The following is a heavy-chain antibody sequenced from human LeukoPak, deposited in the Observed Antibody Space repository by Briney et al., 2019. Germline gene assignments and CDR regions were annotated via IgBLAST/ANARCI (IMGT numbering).Heavy chain of an antibody. Sequence: GASVKVSCKASGYTFTGYYMHWVRQAPGQGLEWMGWISAYNGNTNYAQKLQGRVTMTTDTSTSTAYMELRSLRSDDTAVYYCATAVARIPLDGWGQGTLVTVSS. V-gene: IGHV1-18*04. CDR2: ISAYNGNT. J-gene: IGHJ4*02. CDR3: ATAVARIPLDG. D-gene: IGHD2-15*01. CDR1: GYTFTGYY.